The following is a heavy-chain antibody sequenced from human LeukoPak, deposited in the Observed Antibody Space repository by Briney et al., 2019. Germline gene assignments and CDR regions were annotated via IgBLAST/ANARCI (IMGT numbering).Heavy chain of an antibody. Sequence: PGGSLRLSCAASGFNFDRYTMHWVRHTAGRGLEWVSFINRNGGHTWYADSLKGRFTISRDNAKNSLYLQMNSLRAEDTAVYYCAELGITMIGGVWGKGTTVTISS. J-gene: IGHJ6*04. CDR2: INRNGGHT. D-gene: IGHD3-10*02. CDR1: GFNFDRYT. V-gene: IGHV3-20*04. CDR3: AELGITMIGGV.